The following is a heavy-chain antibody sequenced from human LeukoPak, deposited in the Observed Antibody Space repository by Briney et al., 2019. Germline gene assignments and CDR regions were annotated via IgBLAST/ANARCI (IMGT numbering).Heavy chain of an antibody. V-gene: IGHV4-39*07. D-gene: IGHD4-11*01. CDR1: GGSISSSSYY. Sequence: PSETLSLTCTVSGGSISSSSYYWGWIRQPPGKGLKWIGSIYYSGSTYYNPSLKSRVTISVDTSKNQFSLKLSSVTAADTAVYYCARWDYSSSFDYWGQGTLVTVSS. J-gene: IGHJ4*02. CDR3: ARWDYSSSFDY. CDR2: IYYSGST.